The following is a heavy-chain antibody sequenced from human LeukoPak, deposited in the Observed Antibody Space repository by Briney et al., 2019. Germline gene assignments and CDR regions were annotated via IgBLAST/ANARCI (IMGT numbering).Heavy chain of an antibody. D-gene: IGHD6-13*01. CDR3: ARAPGIAAAGPFDY. J-gene: IGHJ4*02. Sequence: PSGTLSLTCAVSGGSISSSNWWSWVRQPPGKGLEWIGEIYHSGRTNYNPSLKSRVTISVDKSKNQFSLKLSSVTAADTAVYYCARAPGIAAAGPFDYWGQGTLVTVSS. CDR1: GGSISSSNW. CDR2: IYHSGRT. V-gene: IGHV4-4*02.